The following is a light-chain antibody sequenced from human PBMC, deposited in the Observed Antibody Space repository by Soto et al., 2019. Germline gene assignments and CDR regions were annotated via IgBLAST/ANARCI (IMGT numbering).Light chain of an antibody. Sequence: QSVLTQPASVSGSPGQSITISCNGTSSDIGRYDYVSWYQQHPGKAPKLMIYEVSNRPSGIYNRFSGSQSGNTSCLTISWIHAEDEADYYCSSYTSSTTIHVLGTGTKLTVL. CDR2: EVS. CDR1: SSDIGRYDY. V-gene: IGLV2-14*01. J-gene: IGLJ1*01. CDR3: SSYTSSTTIHV.